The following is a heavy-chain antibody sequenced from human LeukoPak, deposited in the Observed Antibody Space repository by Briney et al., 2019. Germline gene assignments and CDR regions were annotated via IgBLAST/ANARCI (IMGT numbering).Heavy chain of an antibody. CDR1: GYTFTGYY. J-gene: IGHJ4*02. D-gene: IGHD6-19*01. CDR3: AREVFSSGWHPIKPFDY. Sequence: ASVKVSCKASGYTFTGYYRHWVRQAPGQGLEWMGRINPNSGGTNYAQKFQGRVTMTRDTSISTAYMELSMLRSDDTAVYYCAREVFSSGWHPIKPFDYWGQGTLVTVSS. CDR2: INPNSGGT. V-gene: IGHV1-2*06.